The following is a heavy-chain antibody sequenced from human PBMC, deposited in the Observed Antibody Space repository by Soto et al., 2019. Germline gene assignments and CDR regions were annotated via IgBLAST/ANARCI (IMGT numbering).Heavy chain of an antibody. CDR2: IYPGDSDT. D-gene: IGHD6-13*01. CDR3: ARDRGAAAGYYYYGMDV. J-gene: IGHJ6*02. Sequence: GESLKISCKGSGYSFTSYWIGWVRQMPGKGLEWMGIIYPGDSDTRYSPSFQGQVTISADKSISTAYLQWSSLKASDTAMYYCARDRGAAAGYYYYGMDVWGHGTTVTVSS. CDR1: GYSFTSYW. V-gene: IGHV5-51*01.